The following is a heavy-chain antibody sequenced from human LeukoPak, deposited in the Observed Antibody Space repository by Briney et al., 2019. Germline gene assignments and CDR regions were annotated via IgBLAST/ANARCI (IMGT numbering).Heavy chain of an antibody. CDR2: IYYSGST. CDR3: ARKIYDILDRWFDP. J-gene: IGHJ5*02. D-gene: IGHD3-9*01. CDR1: GGSISSYY. Sequence: SETLSLTCTVSGGSISSYYWSWIRQPPGKGLEWIGYIYYSGSTNYNPSLKSRVTISVDTSKNQFSLKLSSVTAADTAVYYCARKIYDILDRWFDPWGQGTLVTVSS. V-gene: IGHV4-59*01.